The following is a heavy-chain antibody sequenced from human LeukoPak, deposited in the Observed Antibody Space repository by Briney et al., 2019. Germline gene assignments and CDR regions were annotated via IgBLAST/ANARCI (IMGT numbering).Heavy chain of an antibody. CDR1: GFTFSSYA. J-gene: IGHJ4*02. CDR3: VKGPWGSDYELSDKYYFDY. Sequence: GGSLRLSCSASGFTFSSYAMHWVRQAPGKGLEYVSAICSNGGSTYYADSVKGRFTISRDHYKNTLYLQMSSLRAEDTAVYYCVKGPWGSDYELSDKYYFDYWGQGTLVSVSS. CDR2: ICSNGGST. V-gene: IGHV3-64D*09. D-gene: IGHD3-16*01.